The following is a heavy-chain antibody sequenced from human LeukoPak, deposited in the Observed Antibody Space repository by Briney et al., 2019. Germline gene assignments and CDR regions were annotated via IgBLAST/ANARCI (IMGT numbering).Heavy chain of an antibody. CDR3: AGRQGFYYYGSGSYYNPLDY. Sequence: SETLSLTCTVSGGSISSYYWSWIRQPAGKGLEWIGRIYTSGSTNYNPSLKSRVTMSVDTSKNQFSLKLSSVTAADTAVYYCAGRQGFYYYGSGSYYNPLDYWGQGTLVTVSS. J-gene: IGHJ4*02. D-gene: IGHD3-10*01. CDR2: IYTSGST. CDR1: GGSISSYY. V-gene: IGHV4-4*07.